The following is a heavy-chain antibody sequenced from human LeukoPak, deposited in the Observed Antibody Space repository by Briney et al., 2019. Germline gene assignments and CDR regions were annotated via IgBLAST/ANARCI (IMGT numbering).Heavy chain of an antibody. V-gene: IGHV4-59*01. CDR2: IYYSGST. J-gene: IGHJ3*02. Sequence: PSETLSLTCTVSGGSISSYYWSWIRQPPGKGLEWIGYIYYSGSTNYNPSLKSRVTISVDTSKNQFSLKLSSVTAADTAVYYCAKDRGYAGGAVAAKDAFDIWGQGTMVTVSS. D-gene: IGHD6-19*01. CDR1: GGSISSYY. CDR3: AKDRGYAGGAVAAKDAFDI.